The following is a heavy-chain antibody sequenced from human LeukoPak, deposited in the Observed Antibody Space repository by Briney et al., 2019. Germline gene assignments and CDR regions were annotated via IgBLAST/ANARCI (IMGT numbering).Heavy chain of an antibody. J-gene: IGHJ6*02. D-gene: IGHD6-13*01. V-gene: IGHV3-23*01. Sequence: PGGSLRLSCAASGFTFNNYAMSWVRQAPGKGLEWVSTISSSGANTYYADSVKGRFTISKDNSKNTVYLQMSSLRVDDTAVYYCAKAASSSWPSYYYGMDVWGQGTTVTASS. CDR3: AKAASSSWPSYYYGMDV. CDR2: ISSSGANT. CDR1: GFTFNNYA.